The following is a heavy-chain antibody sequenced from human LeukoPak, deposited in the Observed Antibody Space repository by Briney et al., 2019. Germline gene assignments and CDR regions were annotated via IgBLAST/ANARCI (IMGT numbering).Heavy chain of an antibody. CDR3: ARDFRATYSSGWAGRNWFDP. J-gene: IGHJ5*02. CDR1: GGSISSSSYY. CDR2: IYYSGST. Sequence: PSETLSLTCTVSGGSISSSSYYWGWIRQPPGKGLEWIGSIYYSGSTYYNPSLKSRVTISVDTSKNQFSLKLSSVTAADTAVYYCARDFRATYSSGWAGRNWFDPWGQGTLVTVSS. V-gene: IGHV4-39*07. D-gene: IGHD6-19*01.